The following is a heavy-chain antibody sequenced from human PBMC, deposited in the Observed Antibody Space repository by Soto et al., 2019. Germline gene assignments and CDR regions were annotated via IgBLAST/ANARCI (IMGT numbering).Heavy chain of an antibody. D-gene: IGHD5-18*01. Sequence: GGSLRLSGAACGFPFSSHGMHWVRQAPGKGLVWVSRIDTDGIRTNYADSVKGRFTMSRDNAKNTAFLQMNILRAEDTAVYYCVKGYGGLDGWGQGTLVTVSS. CDR1: GFPFSSHG. CDR3: VKGYGGLDG. V-gene: IGHV3-74*01. J-gene: IGHJ4*02. CDR2: IDTDGIRT.